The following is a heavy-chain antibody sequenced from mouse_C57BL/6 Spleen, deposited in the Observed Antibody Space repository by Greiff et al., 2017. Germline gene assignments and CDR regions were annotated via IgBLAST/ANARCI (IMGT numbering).Heavy chain of an antibody. J-gene: IGHJ3*01. CDR1: GYAFSGYW. D-gene: IGHD2-5*01. CDR2: LYPGDGDT. Sequence: QVQLQQSGAELVKPGASVKISCKASGYAFSGYWMNWVKQRPGQGLEWIGQLYPGDGDTNYNGKFKGKATLTADKSASTAYMPLSSLTSEDSAVYFCARHYSNYPFAYWGQGTLVTVSA. V-gene: IGHV1-80*01. CDR3: ARHYSNYPFAY.